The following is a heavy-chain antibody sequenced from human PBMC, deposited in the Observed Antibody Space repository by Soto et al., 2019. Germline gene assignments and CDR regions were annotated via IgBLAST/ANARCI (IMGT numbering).Heavy chain of an antibody. Sequence: SETLSLTGAISGDSVSSNSAAWNWIRQSPSRGLEWLGRTYYRSKWYNDYAVSVKSRITINPDTSKNQFSLQLNSVTPEDTAVYYCARLRFTITIFGVVITWTQQYGMDVWGQGNKVTV. CDR1: GDSVSSNSAA. CDR2: TYYRSKWYN. V-gene: IGHV6-1*01. CDR3: ARLRFTITIFGVVITWTQQYGMDV. D-gene: IGHD3-3*01. J-gene: IGHJ6*02.